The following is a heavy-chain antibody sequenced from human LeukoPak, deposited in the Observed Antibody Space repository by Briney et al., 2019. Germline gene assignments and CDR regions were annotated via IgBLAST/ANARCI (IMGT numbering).Heavy chain of an antibody. Sequence: GGSLRLSCAASGFTFSTYNMNWVRQAPGKGLEWVSSISSTGSAKDYADSVRGRFTISRDNANHSLYLQMNSLRAEDTAAYYCAKERRGYSYGYIDYWGQGSLVSVSS. D-gene: IGHD5-18*01. CDR2: ISSTGSAK. CDR3: AKERRGYSYGYIDY. CDR1: GFTFSTYN. J-gene: IGHJ4*02. V-gene: IGHV3-21*01.